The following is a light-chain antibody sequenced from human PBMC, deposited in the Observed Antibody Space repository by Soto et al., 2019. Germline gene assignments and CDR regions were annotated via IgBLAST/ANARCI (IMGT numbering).Light chain of an antibody. J-gene: IGKJ1*01. V-gene: IGKV3-20*01. CDR3: QQYGSSPRT. CDR2: GTS. CDR1: QSVSSTY. Sequence: IVLTQSPGTLSFSPWEIGTLSCRASQSVSSTYLAWYQQKPGQAPRLLIYGTSSRATGIPDRFSGSGSGTDFTLTISRLEPEDFAVYYCQQYGSSPRTFGQGTKVDIK.